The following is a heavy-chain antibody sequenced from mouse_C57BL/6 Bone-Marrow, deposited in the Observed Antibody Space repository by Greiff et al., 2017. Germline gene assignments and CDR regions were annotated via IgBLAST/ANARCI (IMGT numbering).Heavy chain of an antibody. CDR3: ARNAY. Sequence: QVQLQQPGAELVRPGTSVQLSCKASGYTFTSYWMHWVKPRPGQGLEWIGVIDPSDSYTNYNQKFKGKATLTVDTSSSTAYMQLSSLTSEDSAVYYCARNAYWGQGTLVTVSA. V-gene: IGHV1-59*01. J-gene: IGHJ3*01. CDR1: GYTFTSYW. CDR2: IDPSDSYT.